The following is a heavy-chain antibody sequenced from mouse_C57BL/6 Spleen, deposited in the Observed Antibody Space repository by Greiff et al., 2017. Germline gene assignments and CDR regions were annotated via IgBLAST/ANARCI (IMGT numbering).Heavy chain of an antibody. J-gene: IGHJ1*03. V-gene: IGHV3-6*01. CDR3: ANYYWRDWYFDG. Sequence: ESGPGLVKPSQSLSLTCSVTGYSITSGYYWNWIRQFPGNKLEWMGYISYDGSNNYNPSLKNRISITLDTSHNQFVLSVNSVTTEETATYYCANYYWRDWYFDGWGTGTTVTVPS. D-gene: IGHD1-1*01. CDR2: ISYDGSN. CDR1: GYSITSGYY.